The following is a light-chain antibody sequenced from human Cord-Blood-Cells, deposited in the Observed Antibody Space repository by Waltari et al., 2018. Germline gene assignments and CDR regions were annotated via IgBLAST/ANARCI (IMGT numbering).Light chain of an antibody. CDR3: CSYAGSYTLV. Sequence: QSALTEPRSVSGSPAPSVTISCTGTSSDVGGYNYVSWYQQHPGKSPKLMIYDVSKRPSGVPDRFSGSKSGNTASLTISGLQAEDEADYYCCSYAGSYTLVFGGGTKLTVL. CDR1: SSDVGGYNY. V-gene: IGLV2-11*01. J-gene: IGLJ3*02. CDR2: DVS.